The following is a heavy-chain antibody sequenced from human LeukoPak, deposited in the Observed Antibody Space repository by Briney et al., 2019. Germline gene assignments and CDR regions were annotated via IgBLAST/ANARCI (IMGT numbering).Heavy chain of an antibody. J-gene: IGHJ4*02. Sequence: GGSLRLSCAASGFTFSNYWMLWVRQAPGKGLVWVSRINTDGSSTTYADSVKGRITISRDNAKNTPYLQMNSLRADDTAVYYCTRGHHSGSYFPPDYWGQGTLVTVSS. CDR2: INTDGSST. D-gene: IGHD1-26*01. V-gene: IGHV3-74*01. CDR3: TRGHHSGSYFPPDY. CDR1: GFTFSNYW.